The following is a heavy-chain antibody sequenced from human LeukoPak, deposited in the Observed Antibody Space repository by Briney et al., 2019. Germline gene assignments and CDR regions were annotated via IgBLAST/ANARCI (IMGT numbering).Heavy chain of an antibody. V-gene: IGHV3-23*01. CDR3: VKLRYSGYGPGDY. CDR1: GFTFSSYA. CDR2: ISGSGAST. Sequence: GGSLRLSCEVSGFTFSSYAMSWVRQAPEKGLEWVSDISGSGASTYYADSVKGRFTISRDKSKNTVYLQMNSLRAEDTAIYYCVKLRYSGYGPGDYWGQGTLVTVSS. D-gene: IGHD5-12*01. J-gene: IGHJ4*02.